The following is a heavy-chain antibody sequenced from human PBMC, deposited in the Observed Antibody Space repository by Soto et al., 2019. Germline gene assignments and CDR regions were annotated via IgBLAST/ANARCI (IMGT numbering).Heavy chain of an antibody. D-gene: IGHD3-10*01. Sequence: PGGSLRLSCSASGFTFSSYAMHWVRQAPGKGLEYVSAISSNGGSTYYADSVKGRFTISRDNSKNTLYLQMSSLRAEDTAVYYCVKDSGLLWFGEGGNFDYWGQGTLVTVSS. CDR1: GFTFSSYA. V-gene: IGHV3-64D*06. CDR3: VKDSGLLWFGEGGNFDY. CDR2: ISSNGGST. J-gene: IGHJ4*02.